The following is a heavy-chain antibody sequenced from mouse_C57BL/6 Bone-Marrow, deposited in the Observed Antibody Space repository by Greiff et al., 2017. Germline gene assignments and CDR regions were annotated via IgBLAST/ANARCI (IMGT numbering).Heavy chain of an antibody. Sequence: EVQLQQSGAELVRPGASVKLSCTASGFNIKDDYMHWVKQRPEQGLEWIGWIDPENGDTEYASKFQGKATITADTSSNTAYLQLSSLTSEDTAVYYCTTYVFTTVHWGQGTTLTVSS. V-gene: IGHV14-4*01. J-gene: IGHJ2*01. CDR1: GFNIKDDY. D-gene: IGHD1-1*01. CDR3: TTYVFTTVH. CDR2: IDPENGDT.